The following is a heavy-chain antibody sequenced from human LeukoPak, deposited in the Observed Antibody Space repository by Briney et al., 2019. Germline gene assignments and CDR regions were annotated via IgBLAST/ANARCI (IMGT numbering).Heavy chain of an antibody. J-gene: IGHJ4*02. V-gene: IGHV3-23*01. CDR1: GFIFNGYG. Sequence: GGSLRLSCAASGFIFNGYGMRWVRQAPGKGLEWVSAISGGSGRTYYADSVKGRFTISRDNSRNTLYLQTNSLRAEDTAIYYCAKDSAYYASDPGYFDYWGQGTLVTVSS. CDR2: ISGGSGRT. D-gene: IGHD2-21*01. CDR3: AKDSAYYASDPGYFDY.